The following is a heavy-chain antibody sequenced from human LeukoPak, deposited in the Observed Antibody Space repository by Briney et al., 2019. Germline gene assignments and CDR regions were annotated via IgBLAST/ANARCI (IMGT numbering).Heavy chain of an antibody. Sequence: GGSLRLSCAASGVTLSPYGMHWVRQAPGKGLEWVAVISYEGDTQHYADSVKGRYIIPRDNPRNTLYLQMNNLRTEDTAVYYCAKEGTPQVSTWYDLWGQGTQVIVSS. D-gene: IGHD3-10*01. CDR2: ISYEGDTQ. J-gene: IGHJ5*02. CDR1: GVTLSPYG. CDR3: AKEGTPQVSTWYDL. V-gene: IGHV3-30*18.